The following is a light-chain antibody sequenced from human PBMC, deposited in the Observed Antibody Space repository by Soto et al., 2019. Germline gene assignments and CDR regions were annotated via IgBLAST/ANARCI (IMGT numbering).Light chain of an antibody. Sequence: VLTQSPATLSLSPGGRAILSCRASQTVSRYYLSWYQKKPGQPHRLLIYGASTRATGVPGRFSGSGSGAAFILTISILQPADFAVYYCQLALTFGGGTKV. CDR2: GAS. CDR3: QLALT. CDR1: QTVSRYY. V-gene: IGKV3D-7*01. J-gene: IGKJ4*01.